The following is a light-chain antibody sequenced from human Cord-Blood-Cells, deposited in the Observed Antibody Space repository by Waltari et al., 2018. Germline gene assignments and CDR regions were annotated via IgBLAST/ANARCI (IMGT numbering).Light chain of an antibody. CDR1: QSVSSN. Sequence: EIVMKQSPATLPVSPGERATLSCRVSQSVSSNLAWYQQKPGQAPRLLIYGASTRATGIPARFSGSGSGTEFTLTISSLQSEDCAVYYCQQYNNWPPYTFGQGTKLGIK. CDR3: QQYNNWPPYT. CDR2: GAS. J-gene: IGKJ2*01. V-gene: IGKV3-15*01.